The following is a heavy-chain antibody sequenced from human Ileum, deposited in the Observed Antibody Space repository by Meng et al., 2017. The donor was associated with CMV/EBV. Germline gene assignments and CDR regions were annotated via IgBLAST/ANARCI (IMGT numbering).Heavy chain of an antibody. Sequence: GESLKISCVASGFTFSSHAMTWVRQAPGKGLEWVSGIIGSGAGTFYADSVKGRLTISRDNSKNTVYLQMNSLRGEDTAVYYCAKSVDKGDYPYYFEDWGQGTLVTVSS. V-gene: IGHV3-23*01. J-gene: IGHJ4*02. CDR2: IIGSGAGT. CDR3: AKSVDKGDYPYYFED. D-gene: IGHD4-17*01. CDR1: GFTFSSHA.